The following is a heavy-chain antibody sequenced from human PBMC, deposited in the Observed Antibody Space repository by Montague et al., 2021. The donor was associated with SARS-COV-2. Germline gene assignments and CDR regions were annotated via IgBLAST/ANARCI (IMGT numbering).Heavy chain of an antibody. CDR3: AVELNYFFDY. V-gene: IGHV4-39*01. D-gene: IGHD1-7*01. J-gene: IGHJ4*02. CDR1: GDSITNTRYF. Sequence: SETLSLTCNGSGDSITNTRYFWGWIRQPPGKALEWIGSIYHNGKTYYNPSLERRALLSIDTSKNQFSLRLSSVIASDTAVYYCAVELNYFFDYWGQGFLVSVSS. CDR2: IYHNGKT.